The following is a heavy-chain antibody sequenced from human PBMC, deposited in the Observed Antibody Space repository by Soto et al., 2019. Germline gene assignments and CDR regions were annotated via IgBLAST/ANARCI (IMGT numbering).Heavy chain of an antibody. Sequence: GGSLRLSCAASGFTFSSYGMHWVRKVPGKGLEWVAVISYDGSNKYYADSVKGRFTISRDNSKNTLYLQMNSLRAEDTAVYYCARSGIAAASTSIYWGQGTLVTVSS. V-gene: IGHV3-30*03. J-gene: IGHJ4*02. CDR1: GFTFSSYG. CDR2: ISYDGSNK. CDR3: ARSGIAAASTSIY. D-gene: IGHD6-13*01.